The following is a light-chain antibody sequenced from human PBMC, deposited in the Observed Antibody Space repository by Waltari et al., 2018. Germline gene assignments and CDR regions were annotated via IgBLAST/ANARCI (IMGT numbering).Light chain of an antibody. CDR1: SSNIGENY. Sequence: QSMLTQLPSASGTPGQGVTISCSGSSSNIGENYVYWYQQFPGTSPKLLIHRNNQRRSGVPDRFSGSKSGTAAFRFISGLRSEDEADYHCATWDDSLCGWVFGGGTKVTVL. CDR3: ATWDDSLCGWV. V-gene: IGLV1-47*01. CDR2: RNN. J-gene: IGLJ3*02.